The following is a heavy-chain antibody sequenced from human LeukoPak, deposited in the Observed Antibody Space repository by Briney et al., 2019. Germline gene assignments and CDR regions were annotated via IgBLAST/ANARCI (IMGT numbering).Heavy chain of an antibody. Sequence: RGESLKISCKASGYTFTSYWIAWVRQMPGKGLEWMGIVFPGDSDTRYSPSFQGQVTFSADKSINTAYMQWSSLKASDTAIYYCARRYHGSGSLNWFDPWGQGTLVTVSS. CDR1: GYTFTSYW. V-gene: IGHV5-51*01. CDR2: VFPGDSDT. J-gene: IGHJ5*02. CDR3: ARRYHGSGSLNWFDP. D-gene: IGHD3-10*01.